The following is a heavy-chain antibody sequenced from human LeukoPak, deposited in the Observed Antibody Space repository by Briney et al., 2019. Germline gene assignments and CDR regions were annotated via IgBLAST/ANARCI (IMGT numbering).Heavy chain of an antibody. CDR2: INHSGST. V-gene: IGHV4-34*01. J-gene: IGHJ6*04. CDR3: ARGDWVSMDV. D-gene: IGHD2-21*01. CDR1: GGSFSGYY. Sequence: SETLSLTCAVYGGSFSGYYWSWIRQPPGKGLEWIGEINHSGSTNYNPSLKSRVTMSATSKSQFSLKLRSVTAADTAVYYCARGDWVSMDVWGKGTTVTISS.